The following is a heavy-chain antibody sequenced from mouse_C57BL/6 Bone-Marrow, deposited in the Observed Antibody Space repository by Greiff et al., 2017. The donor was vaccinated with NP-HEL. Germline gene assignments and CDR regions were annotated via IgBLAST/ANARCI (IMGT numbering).Heavy chain of an antibody. Sequence: EVQLQQSGPELVKPGASVKIPCKASGYTFTDYNMDWVKQSHGKSLEWIGDINPNNGGTIYNQKFKGKATLTVDKSSSTAYMELRSLTSEDTAVYYCARWLYDYYAMDYWGQGTSVTVSS. CDR1: GYTFTDYN. D-gene: IGHD2-3*01. CDR2: INPNNGGT. V-gene: IGHV1-18*01. CDR3: ARWLYDYYAMDY. J-gene: IGHJ4*01.